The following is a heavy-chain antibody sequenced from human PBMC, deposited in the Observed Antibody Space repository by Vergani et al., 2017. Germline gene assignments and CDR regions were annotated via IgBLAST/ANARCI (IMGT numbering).Heavy chain of an antibody. CDR2: IIPIFGTA. J-gene: IGHJ5*02. V-gene: IGHV1-69*01. D-gene: IGHD2-2*01. Sequence: QVQLVQSGAELKKPGSSVKVSCKASGGTFSSYAISWVRQAPGQGLEWMGGIIPIFGTANYGQKFQGRVTITADESTSTAYMELSSLRPEDTAVYYCARGQDNVVGPAAYNWFDPWGQGTLVTVSS. CDR3: ARGQDNVVGPAAYNWFDP. CDR1: GGTFSSYA.